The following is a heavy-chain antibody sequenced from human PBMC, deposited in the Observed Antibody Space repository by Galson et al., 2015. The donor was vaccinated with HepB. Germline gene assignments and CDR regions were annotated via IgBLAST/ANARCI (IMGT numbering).Heavy chain of an antibody. V-gene: IGHV1-46*01. J-gene: IGHJ4*03. CDR3: ARGGGGRDYYYDSSGYNSGYFDY. CDR2: INPSGGST. D-gene: IGHD3-22*01. Sequence: SVKVSCKASGYTFTSYYMHWVRQAPGQGLEWMGIINPSGGSTSYALKFQGRVTMTRDTSTSTVYMELSSLRSEDTAVYYCARGGGGRDYYYDSSGYNSGYFDYWGQGTTVTVSS. CDR1: GYTFTSYY.